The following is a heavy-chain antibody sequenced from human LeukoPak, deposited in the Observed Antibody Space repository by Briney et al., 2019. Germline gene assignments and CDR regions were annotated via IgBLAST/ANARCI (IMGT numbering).Heavy chain of an antibody. CDR2: VDPEDGET. CDR1: RYTFTDYY. J-gene: IGHJ4*02. D-gene: IGHD6-19*01. V-gene: IGHV1-69-2*01. CDR3: ATDTIRPIAVAGTGD. Sequence: ASVKVSCKVSRYTFTDYYMHWVQQAPGKGLEWMGLVDPEDGETIYAEKFQGRVIITADTSTDTAYMELSSLRSEDTAVYYCATDTIRPIAVAGTGDWGQGTLVTVSS.